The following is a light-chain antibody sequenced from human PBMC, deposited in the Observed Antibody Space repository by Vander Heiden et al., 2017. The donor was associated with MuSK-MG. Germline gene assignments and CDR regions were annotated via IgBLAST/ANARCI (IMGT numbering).Light chain of an antibody. CDR1: QSVLYSSNNKNY. Sequence: DIVMTQSPDSLAVSLGERATINCKSSQSVLYSSNNKNYLAWYQQKPGQPPKLLIYWASTRESGVPDRFSGSGSGTDFTLTISSLQAEDVAVYYCQQDDSTLITFGQGTQLDIK. J-gene: IGKJ5*01. V-gene: IGKV4-1*01. CDR3: QQDDSTLIT. CDR2: WAS.